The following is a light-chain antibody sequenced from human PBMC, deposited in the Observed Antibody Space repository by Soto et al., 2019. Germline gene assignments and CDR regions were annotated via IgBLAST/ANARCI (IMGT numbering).Light chain of an antibody. CDR2: EVT. J-gene: IGLJ1*01. Sequence: QSVLTQPPSASGSPGQSVTISCTGTSSDVGGYNYVSWYQQHPGKAPKLMIYEVTKRPSGVPDRFSGSKSGNTASLTVSGLQADDYADYYCSSFAGTILYVFGTGPKFTVL. CDR3: SSFAGTILYV. V-gene: IGLV2-8*01. CDR1: SSDVGGYNY.